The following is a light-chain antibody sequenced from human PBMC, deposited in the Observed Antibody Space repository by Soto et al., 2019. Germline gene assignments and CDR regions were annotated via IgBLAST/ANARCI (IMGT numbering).Light chain of an antibody. CDR2: KAS. CDR1: QTISNW. V-gene: IGKV1-5*03. J-gene: IGKJ1*01. Sequence: DIKMTQSPSTLSASVGDRVTIPCRASQTISNWLAWFQQKPGKAPNLLIYKASNLQSGVPSRFSGSGSGTEFTLTISSLQPDDFATYYCQQYDASSWPFGRGTKVDIK. CDR3: QQYDASSWP.